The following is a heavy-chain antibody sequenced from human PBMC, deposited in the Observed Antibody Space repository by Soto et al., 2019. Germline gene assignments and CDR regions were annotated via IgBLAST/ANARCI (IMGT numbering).Heavy chain of an antibody. D-gene: IGHD6-6*01. J-gene: IGHJ6*02. V-gene: IGHV4-4*02. Sequence: KPTETLSLTCAVSGGSISSSNWWSWVRQPPGKGLEWIGEIYHSGSTNYNPSLKSRVTISVDKSKNQFSLKLSSVTAADTAVYYCASQAIAARPGYYYGMDVWGQGTTVTVSS. CDR2: IYHSGST. CDR3: ASQAIAARPGYYYGMDV. CDR1: GGSISSSNW.